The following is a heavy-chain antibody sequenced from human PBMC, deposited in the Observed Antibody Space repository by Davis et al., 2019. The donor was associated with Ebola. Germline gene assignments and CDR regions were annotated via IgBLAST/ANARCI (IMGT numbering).Heavy chain of an antibody. V-gene: IGHV1-69*13. CDR2: IIPLFGTA. CDR1: GGTFTSYA. D-gene: IGHD3-10*01. CDR3: ARHFPHPLDYYGLN. J-gene: IGHJ4*02. Sequence: SVKLSCKASGGTFTSYAISWVRQAPGQGLEWMGGIIPLFGTANYAQKFQGRVTITADESTSTAYMELSSLRSEDTAVYYCARHFPHPLDYYGLNWGQGTLVTVSS.